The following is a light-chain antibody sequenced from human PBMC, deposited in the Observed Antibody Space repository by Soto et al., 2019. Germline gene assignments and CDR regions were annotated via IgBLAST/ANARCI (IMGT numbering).Light chain of an antibody. CDR3: SSFTTDSTYV. CDR2: TVS. Sequence: QSVLTQPASVSGSPGQSITISCTGTSSDVGANIFVSWYQQHPGKVPKLMIYTVSSRPSGVSQRFSGSKSGNTASLTISGLQAEDEADYYCSSFTTDSTYVFGPGTKLTVL. V-gene: IGLV2-14*01. CDR1: SSDVGANIF. J-gene: IGLJ1*01.